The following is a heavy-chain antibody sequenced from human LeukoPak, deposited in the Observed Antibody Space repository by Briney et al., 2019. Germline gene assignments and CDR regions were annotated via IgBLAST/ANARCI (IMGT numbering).Heavy chain of an antibody. CDR3: GRFFYGSSGYPNWFDR. V-gene: IGHV3-30*03. CDR2: ISYDGSNK. J-gene: IGHJ5*02. D-gene: IGHD3-22*01. CDR1: GFTFSSYG. Sequence: GGSLRLSCAASGFTFSSYGMHWVRQAPGKGLEWVAVISYDGSNKYYADSVKGRFTISRDNSKNTLYLQMNSLRAEDTAVYYCGRFFYGSSGYPNWFDRWGQGTLVTVSS.